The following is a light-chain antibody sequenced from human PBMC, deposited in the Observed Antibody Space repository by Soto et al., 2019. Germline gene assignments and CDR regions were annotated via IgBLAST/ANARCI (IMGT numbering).Light chain of an antibody. J-gene: IGKJ1*01. CDR1: QSVSGY. V-gene: IGKV3-11*01. Sequence: EIVLTQSPATLSLSPGERATLSCRASQSVSGYLAWYQQKRGQAPRLLIYDASNRATGIPARFSGSGSGTDFTLNISSLEPEDFAVYYCQQRYNWPRTFGQGTKVEIK. CDR2: DAS. CDR3: QQRYNWPRT.